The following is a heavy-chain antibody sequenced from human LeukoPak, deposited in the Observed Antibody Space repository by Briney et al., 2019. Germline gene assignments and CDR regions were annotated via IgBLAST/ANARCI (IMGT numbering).Heavy chain of an antibody. CDR2: IIPIFGTA. D-gene: IGHD2-15*01. V-gene: IGHV1-69*05. Sequence: SVKVSCKASGGTFSSYAISWVRQAPGQGLEWMGRIIPIFGTANYAQKFQGRVTITTDESTSTAYMELSSLRSEDTAVYYCARERGDDIVVVVPATTWFDPWGQGTLVTVSS. CDR3: ARERGDDIVVVVPATTWFDP. CDR1: GGTFSSYA. J-gene: IGHJ5*02.